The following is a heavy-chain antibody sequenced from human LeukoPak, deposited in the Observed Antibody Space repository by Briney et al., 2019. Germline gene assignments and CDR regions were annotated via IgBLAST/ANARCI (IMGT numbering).Heavy chain of an antibody. D-gene: IGHD3-22*01. Sequence: PGGSLRLSCVASGFTFSSYGMQWVRQAPGRTLEWVAVIPNDGGNTYYADSVKGRFTVSRDNSKNTLYLQMNSLRAEDTAVYYRATSSHYYDSRGYYPYYFDSWGQGTLVTVSS. J-gene: IGHJ4*02. V-gene: IGHV3-30*03. CDR1: GFTFSSYG. CDR2: IPNDGGNT. CDR3: ATSSHYYDSRGYYPYYFDS.